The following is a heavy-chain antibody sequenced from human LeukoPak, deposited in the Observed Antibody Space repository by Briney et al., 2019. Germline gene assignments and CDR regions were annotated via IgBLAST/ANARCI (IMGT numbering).Heavy chain of an antibody. Sequence: PGASVKVSCKASGYTFTNSAIHWVRQAPGQRLEWMGWINPGNGNTKYSPKFQYRVTITRDTSAGTAYMELISLTSEDTAVYYCAARPGIEVAGFDFWGQGTLVTVSS. CDR1: GYTFTNSA. J-gene: IGHJ4*02. CDR2: INPGNGNT. V-gene: IGHV1-3*01. D-gene: IGHD6-19*01. CDR3: AARPGIEVAGFDF.